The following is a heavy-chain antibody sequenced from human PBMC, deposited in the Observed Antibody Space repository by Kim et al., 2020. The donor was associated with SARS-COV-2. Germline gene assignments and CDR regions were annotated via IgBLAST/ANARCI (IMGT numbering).Heavy chain of an antibody. CDR2: IYHSGST. D-gene: IGHD3-10*01. Sequence: SETLSLTCTVSGGSISSYYWSWIRQPPGKGLEWIGYIYHSGSTNYNPSLKSRVTISVDTSKNQFSLKLSSVTAADTAVYYCARRPASYGSGWGGWFDPWGQGTPVTVSS. CDR3: ARRPASYGSGWGGWFDP. CDR1: GGSISSYY. V-gene: IGHV4-59*08. J-gene: IGHJ5*02.